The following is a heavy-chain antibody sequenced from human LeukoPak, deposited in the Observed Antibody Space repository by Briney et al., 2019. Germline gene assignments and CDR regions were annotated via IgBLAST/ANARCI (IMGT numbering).Heavy chain of an antibody. V-gene: IGHV3-21*01. J-gene: IGHJ5*02. CDR2: ISSSSSYI. CDR1: EFTFSSYN. D-gene: IGHD3-22*01. CDR3: ARHGDRSGYYYDRNGWFDP. Sequence: GGSLRLSCAASEFTFSSYNMNWVRQAPGKGLEWVSSISSSSSYIYYADSVKGRFTISRDNAKDSLYLQMNSLRAEDTAVYYCARHGDRSGYYYDRNGWFDPWGQGTLVTVSS.